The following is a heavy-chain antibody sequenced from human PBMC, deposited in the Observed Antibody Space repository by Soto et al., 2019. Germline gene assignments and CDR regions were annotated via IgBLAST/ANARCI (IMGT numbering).Heavy chain of an antibody. J-gene: IGHJ6*03. CDR3: TTALVPAAIILYYMDV. Sequence: GGSLRLSCAASGFTFSNAWMSWVRQAPGKGLEWVGRIKSKTDGGTTDYAAPVKGRFTISRDDSKNTLYLQMNSLKTEDTAVYYCTTALVPAAIILYYMDVWGKGTTVTVSS. CDR2: IKSKTDGGTT. CDR1: GFTFSNAW. D-gene: IGHD2-2*02. V-gene: IGHV3-15*01.